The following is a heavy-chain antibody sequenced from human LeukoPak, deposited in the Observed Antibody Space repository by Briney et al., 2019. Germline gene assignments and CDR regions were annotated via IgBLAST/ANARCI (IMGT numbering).Heavy chain of an antibody. V-gene: IGHV3-9*01. CDR1: GFTFDDYA. D-gene: IGHD3-3*01. CDR3: AKDIQSWSGYFFDY. CDR2: ISWNSGSI. Sequence: GRSLRLSCAASGFTFDDYAMHWVRQAPGKGLEWVSGISWNSGSIGYADSVKGRFTISRDNAKNSLYLQMNSLRAEDTALYYCAKDIQSWSGYFFDYWGQGTLVTVSS. J-gene: IGHJ4*02.